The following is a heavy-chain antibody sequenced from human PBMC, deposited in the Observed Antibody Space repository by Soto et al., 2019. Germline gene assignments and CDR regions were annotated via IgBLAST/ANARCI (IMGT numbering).Heavy chain of an antibody. V-gene: IGHV4-39*01. CDR3: ARHGMGATRYYFDY. CDR2: IYYSGST. CDR1: GCSISSSSYY. D-gene: IGHD1-26*01. J-gene: IGHJ4*02. Sequence: PSETLSLPGPVSGCSISSSSYYWGWIRQPPGKGLEWIGSIYYSGSTYYNPSLKSRVTISVDTSKNQFSLKLSSVTAADTAVYYCARHGMGATRYYFDYWGQGTLVTVSS.